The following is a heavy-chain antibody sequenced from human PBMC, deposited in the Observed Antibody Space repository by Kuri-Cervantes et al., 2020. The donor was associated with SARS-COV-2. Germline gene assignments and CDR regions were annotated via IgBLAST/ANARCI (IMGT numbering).Heavy chain of an antibody. CDR2: ISAYNGNT. D-gene: IGHD6-6*01. J-gene: IGHJ6*03. V-gene: IGHV1-18*01. Sequence: ASVKVSCKASGYTFTSYGISWVRQAPGQGLEWMGWISAYNGNTNYAQKFQGRVTMTTDTSTSTAYMELRSLRSDDTAVHYCARGGNSSSSPRKGYYYMDVWGKGTTVTVSS. CDR3: ARGGNSSSSPRKGYYYMDV. CDR1: GYTFTSYG.